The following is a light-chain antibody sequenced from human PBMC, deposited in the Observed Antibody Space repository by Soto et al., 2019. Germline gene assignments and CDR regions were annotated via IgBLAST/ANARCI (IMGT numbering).Light chain of an antibody. V-gene: IGKV3-15*01. CDR2: GAS. CDR3: QQYNNWPPLT. Sequence: EIVMTQSPATLSVSPGERATLSCRASQSVSSNLAWYQQKPGQAPRLVIYGASTRATGIPARFSGSGSGTEFTLTISSLQSEDFAVDYCQQYNNWPPLTFGGGTKVEIK. CDR1: QSVSSN. J-gene: IGKJ4*01.